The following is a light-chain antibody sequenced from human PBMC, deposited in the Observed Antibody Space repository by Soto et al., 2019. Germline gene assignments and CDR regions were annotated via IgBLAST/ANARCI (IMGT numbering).Light chain of an antibody. V-gene: IGKV3-20*01. CDR3: HQYGSSTIT. CDR1: QSVSSSY. CDR2: GAS. Sequence: EIVLTQSPGTLSLSPGERATLSCRASQSVSSSYLAWYQQTPGQAPRLLIYGASSRATGIPDRFSGSGSGTDFTLTISRLEPEDFAVYYCHQYGSSTITFGQGTRLEIK. J-gene: IGKJ5*01.